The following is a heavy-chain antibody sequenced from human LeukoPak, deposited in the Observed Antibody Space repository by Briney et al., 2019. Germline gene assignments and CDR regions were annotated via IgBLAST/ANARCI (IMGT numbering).Heavy chain of an antibody. Sequence: PSETLSLTCTVSGGSISSSSYYWGWIRQPPGKGLEWIGSIYYSGSTYYNPSLKSRVTISVDTSKNQFSLKLSSVTAADTAVYYCARHPGGQLCLHAYSFDYWGQGTLVTVSS. J-gene: IGHJ4*02. CDR1: GGSISSSSYY. D-gene: IGHD5-18*01. CDR2: IYYSGST. V-gene: IGHV4-39*01. CDR3: ARHPGGQLCLHAYSFDY.